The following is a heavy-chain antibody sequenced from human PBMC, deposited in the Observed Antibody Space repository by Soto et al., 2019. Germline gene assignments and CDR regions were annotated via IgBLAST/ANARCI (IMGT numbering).Heavy chain of an antibody. CDR1: GYTFTSYA. D-gene: IGHD6-19*01. J-gene: IGHJ3*02. CDR2: INAGNGNT. CDR3: QNAVAGTEAFDI. Sequence: ASVKVSCKASGYTFTSYAMHWVRQAPGQRLEWMGWINAGNGNTKYSQKFQGRVTITRDTSASTAYMELSSLRSEDTAVYYCQNAVAGTEAFDIWGQGTMVTVSS. V-gene: IGHV1-3*01.